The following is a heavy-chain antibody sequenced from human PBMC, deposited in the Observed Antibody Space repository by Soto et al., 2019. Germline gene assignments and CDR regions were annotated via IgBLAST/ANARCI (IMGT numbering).Heavy chain of an antibody. CDR3: TRPQLHYYGLEV. V-gene: IGHV3-73*01. D-gene: IGHD1-1*01. CDR1: GFTFGASA. J-gene: IGHJ6*02. Sequence: PGGSLRLSCAASGFTFGASALHWVRQASGEGLEWVGRIRSNANSYATSYAASVRGRFTISRDDSENTAYLQMNSLKTEDTAVYYCTRPQLHYYGLEVWGQGTTVTVSS. CDR2: IRSNANSYAT.